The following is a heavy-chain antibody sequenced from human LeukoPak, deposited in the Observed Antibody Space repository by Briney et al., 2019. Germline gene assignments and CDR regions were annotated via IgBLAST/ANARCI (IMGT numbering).Heavy chain of an antibody. V-gene: IGHV3-74*01. CDR2: IKTDGRDT. CDR1: GFTFSDYW. Sequence: GESLRLSCAASGFTFSDYWMHWVRQAPGKGLVWVSRIKTDGRDTNYADSVKGRFTISRDNAKNTLYLQMNSLRAEDTAVYYCAKDGEVTNGYFQHWGQGTLVTVSS. CDR3: AKDGEVTNGYFQH. D-gene: IGHD3-10*01. J-gene: IGHJ1*01.